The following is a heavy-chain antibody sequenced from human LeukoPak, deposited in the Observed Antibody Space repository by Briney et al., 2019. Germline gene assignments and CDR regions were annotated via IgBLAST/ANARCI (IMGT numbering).Heavy chain of an antibody. D-gene: IGHD2-15*01. J-gene: IGHJ6*02. Sequence: GGSLRLSCAASGFTFGTYAMSWVRQAPGQGLEWVSAISGSGANTYYADSVQGRFIISRDNSKNTLYLQMKSLRAEDTATYYCAKGCSGVRRAGCAFFYYGMDVWGQGTTV. V-gene: IGHV3-23*01. CDR3: AKGCSGVRRAGCAFFYYGMDV. CDR2: ISGSGANT. CDR1: GFTFGTYA.